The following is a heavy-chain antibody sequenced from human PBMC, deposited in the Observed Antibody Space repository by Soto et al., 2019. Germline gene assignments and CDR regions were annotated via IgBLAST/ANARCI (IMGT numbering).Heavy chain of an antibody. D-gene: IGHD3-10*01. CDR3: ATSYGSGYRAFDY. V-gene: IGHV1-69*04. Sequence: QVQLVQSGAEVKRPGSSVKVSCKASGDTFSFYSINWVRQAPGLGLEWMGRVNPILSISNYAQRFQGRVTMTSDKSTSTAYMELSGLRSEDTAMYYCATSYGSGYRAFDYWGKGAMVTVSS. CDR1: GDTFSFYS. CDR2: VNPILSIS. J-gene: IGHJ4*02.